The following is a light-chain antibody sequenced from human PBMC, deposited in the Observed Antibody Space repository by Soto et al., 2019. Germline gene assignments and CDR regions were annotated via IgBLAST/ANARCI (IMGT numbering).Light chain of an antibody. Sequence: QSVLTQPPSLSGTPGQRVTISCSGSTSNIAGNTVHWYQHLPETAPKLLIYIDDQRPSGVPDRFSGSKSGTSASLAISGLQSEDEADYYCATWDDSLNAAVFGGGTQLPSS. CDR3: ATWDDSLNAAV. V-gene: IGLV1-44*01. J-gene: IGLJ7*01. CDR1: TSNIAGNT. CDR2: IDD.